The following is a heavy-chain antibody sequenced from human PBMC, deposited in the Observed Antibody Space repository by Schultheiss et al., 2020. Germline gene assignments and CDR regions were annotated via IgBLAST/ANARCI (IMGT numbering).Heavy chain of an antibody. J-gene: IGHJ6*02. Sequence: ASVKVSCKASGYTFTSYDINWVRQATGQGLEWMGWMNPNSGNTGYAQKFQGRVTMTRNTSISTAYMELSSLRSEDTAVYYCARDGWGYCSSTSCRYYYYYGMDVWGQGTTVTVSS. CDR1: GYTFTSYD. CDR3: ARDGWGYCSSTSCRYYYYYGMDV. D-gene: IGHD2-2*01. V-gene: IGHV1-8*01. CDR2: MNPNSGNT.